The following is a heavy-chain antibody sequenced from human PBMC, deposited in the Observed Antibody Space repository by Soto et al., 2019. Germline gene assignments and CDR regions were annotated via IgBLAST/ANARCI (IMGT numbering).Heavy chain of an antibody. J-gene: IGHJ3*02. Sequence: EVQLVESGGGLVNPGGSLRLSCAAAGFTFSNYNMNWVRQAPGKGLEWVSSLSSSSSDISYADSLEGRFTISRDNAKNSLFLQMNSLRAEDTAVYFCARRSARASDIWGQGTMVTVSS. V-gene: IGHV3-21*01. CDR1: GFTFSNYN. CDR2: LSSSSSDI. CDR3: ARRSARASDI.